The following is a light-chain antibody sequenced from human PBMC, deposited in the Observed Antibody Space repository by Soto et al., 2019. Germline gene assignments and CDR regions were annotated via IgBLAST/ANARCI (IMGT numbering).Light chain of an antibody. CDR3: QSYDRSLSAYV. CDR2: GNS. V-gene: IGLV1-40*01. CDR1: SSNIGAGYD. Sequence: QAVVTQPPSVSGAPGQRVTISCTGNSSNIGAGYDVHWYQQLPGTAPKLLMYGNSNRPSGVPDRFSGSKSGTSASLAITGLLAEDEADYHCQSYDRSLSAYVFGTGTKLTVL. J-gene: IGLJ1*01.